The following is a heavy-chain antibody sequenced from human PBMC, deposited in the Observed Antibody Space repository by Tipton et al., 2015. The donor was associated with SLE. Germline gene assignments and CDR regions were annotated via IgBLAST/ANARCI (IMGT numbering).Heavy chain of an antibody. V-gene: IGHV4-31*03. CDR2: IYYSGNT. CDR3: ARDPYDSWSDYQATFDY. D-gene: IGHD3-3*01. J-gene: IGHJ4*02. Sequence: TLSLTCTVSGGSISSGGYYWTWIRQLPGKGLEWIGYIYYSGNTYYNPSLGSRLTISVDTSKNQFSLKLTSVTAADTAVYYCARDPYDSWSDYQATFDYWGQGTLATVSP. CDR1: GGSISSGGYY.